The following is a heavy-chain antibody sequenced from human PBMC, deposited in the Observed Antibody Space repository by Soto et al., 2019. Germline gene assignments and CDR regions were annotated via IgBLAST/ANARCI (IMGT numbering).Heavy chain of an antibody. Sequence: GRSLRLSCAASGFTFSSYWMHWVRQAPGKGLVWVSRINSDGSSTSYADSVKGRFTISRDNAKNTLYLQMNSLRAEDTAVYYCARDRWQVQARLWPGYYYYYGMDVWCQGNTVTV. D-gene: IGHD2-2*01. CDR1: GFTFSSYW. CDR2: INSDGSST. J-gene: IGHJ6*02. V-gene: IGHV3-74*01. CDR3: ARDRWQVQARLWPGYYYYYGMDV.